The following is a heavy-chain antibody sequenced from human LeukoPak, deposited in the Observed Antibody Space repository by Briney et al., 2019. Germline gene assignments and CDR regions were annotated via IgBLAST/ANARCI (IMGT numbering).Heavy chain of an antibody. D-gene: IGHD3-9*01. CDR1: GFTFSSFG. J-gene: IGHJ6*03. V-gene: IGHV3-23*01. CDR3: AKCILTGYYKGYMDV. Sequence: GGTLRLSCAASGFTFSSFGMSWVRQAPGKGLDWVSAISGSGGSTYHADSVKGRFTISRDNSKNTLYLQMNSLRAEDTAVYYCAKCILTGYYKGYMDVWGKGTTVTISS. CDR2: ISGSGGST.